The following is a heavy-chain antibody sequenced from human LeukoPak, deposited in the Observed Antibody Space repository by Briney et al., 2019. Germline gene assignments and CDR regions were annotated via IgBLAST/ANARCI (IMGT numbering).Heavy chain of an antibody. D-gene: IGHD6-13*01. CDR3: AKKGMYSSSYIDY. Sequence: ASVKVSCKASGYTFTSYDINWVRQATGQGLELMGWMNPNSGNTGYAQKFQGRVTMTRNTSISTAYMELSSLRSEDTAVYYCAKKGMYSSSYIDYWGQGTLVTVSS. V-gene: IGHV1-8*01. CDR2: MNPNSGNT. CDR1: GYTFTSYD. J-gene: IGHJ4*02.